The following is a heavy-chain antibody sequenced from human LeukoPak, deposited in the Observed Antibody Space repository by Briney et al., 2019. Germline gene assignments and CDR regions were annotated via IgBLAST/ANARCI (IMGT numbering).Heavy chain of an antibody. D-gene: IGHD6-13*01. J-gene: IGHJ5*02. V-gene: IGHV6-1*01. CDR2: TYYRSKWYN. Sequence: SQTLSLTCAISGDSVSSNSAAWNWIRQSPSRGLEWLGRTYYRSKWYNDYAVSVKSRITINPDTSKNQFSLKLSSVTAADTAVYYCARAIAAAEGNWFDPWGQGTLVTVSS. CDR1: GDSVSSNSAA. CDR3: ARAIAAAEGNWFDP.